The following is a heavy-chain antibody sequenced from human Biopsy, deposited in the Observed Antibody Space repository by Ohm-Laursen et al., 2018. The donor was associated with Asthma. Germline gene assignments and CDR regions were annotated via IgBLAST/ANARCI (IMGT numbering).Heavy chain of an antibody. J-gene: IGHJ1*01. D-gene: IGHD3-3*02. CDR1: GFTVSTNG. CDR2: IYSGGGT. V-gene: IGHV3-53*01. Sequence: SLRLSCTASGFTVSTNGMSWVRQPPGKGLEWVSVIYSGGGTYYADSVQGRVTISRDNSKNTLSLQMHSLRAEDTAVYYCARTFHFWSPYHAEHYQLWGQGTLVTVSS. CDR3: ARTFHFWSPYHAEHYQL.